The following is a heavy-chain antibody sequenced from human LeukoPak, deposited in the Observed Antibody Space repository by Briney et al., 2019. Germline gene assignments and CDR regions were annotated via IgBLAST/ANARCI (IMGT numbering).Heavy chain of an antibody. J-gene: IGHJ4*02. D-gene: IGHD3-3*01. CDR2: ISSSSSTI. CDR1: GFTFSSYS. CDR3: ARDSPGGAIFGVVYYFDY. V-gene: IGHV3-48*01. Sequence: GGSLRLSCAASGFTFSSYSMNWVRQAPGKGLEWVSYISSSSSTIYYADSVKGRFTIPRDNAKNSLYLQMNSLRAEDTAVYYCARDSPGGAIFGVVYYFDYWGQGTLVTVSS.